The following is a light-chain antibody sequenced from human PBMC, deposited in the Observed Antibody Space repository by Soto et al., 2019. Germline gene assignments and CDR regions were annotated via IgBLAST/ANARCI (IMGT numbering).Light chain of an antibody. CDR3: QHYSSELLP. Sequence: EIVLTQSPGTLSLSPGERATLSYRASQRISGSNLGWYQQRPGQAPSLLIYGASKRTSGVPDRFSGSGSGTDFTLTINRLEPEDFAVYYCQHYSSELLPFGGGTTVEIK. V-gene: IGKV3-20*01. CDR1: QRISGSN. J-gene: IGKJ4*01. CDR2: GAS.